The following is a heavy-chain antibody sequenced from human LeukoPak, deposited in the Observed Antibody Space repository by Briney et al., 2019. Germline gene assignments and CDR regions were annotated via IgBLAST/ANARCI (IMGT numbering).Heavy chain of an antibody. D-gene: IGHD3-9*01. V-gene: IGHV3-23*01. J-gene: IGHJ4*02. Sequence: PGWALRESFPATGCLFLCYAMHWVRPPPSKGLAWVGPISCDGGSTYHADSVKGRFTISRDNAKNTVYLEISILGAEDTAVYYCARSFRPFNSATWLLSFDSWGPGTLVTVSS. CDR2: ISCDGGST. CDR3: ARSFRPFNSATWLLSFDS. CDR1: GCLFLCYA.